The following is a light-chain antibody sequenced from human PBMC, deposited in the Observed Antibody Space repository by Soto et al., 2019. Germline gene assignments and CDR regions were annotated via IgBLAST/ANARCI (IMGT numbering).Light chain of an antibody. Sequence: EIPMTQSPSFLSASVGDRASMXCRATLALGHYVTWFQHKTGKPPKRLISEASNLQKGGPPRFSGTASGSDFTCTISSLQPEDIATYYGQHYETLPLTFGGGTKVDIK. V-gene: IGKV1-33*01. CDR3: QHYETLPLT. CDR2: EAS. J-gene: IGKJ4*01. CDR1: LALGHY.